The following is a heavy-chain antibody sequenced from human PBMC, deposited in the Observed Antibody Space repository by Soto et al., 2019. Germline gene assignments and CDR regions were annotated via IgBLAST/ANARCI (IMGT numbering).Heavy chain of an antibody. CDR1: GDSVSSTSTA. CDR3: ARGSYYSGWV. D-gene: IGHD6-19*01. V-gene: IGHV6-1*01. CDR2: TYYRSNWYT. Sequence: PSQTLSLTCAISGDSVSSTSTAWSWIRQSPSRGLEWLGRTYYRSNWYTDYAVSVKSRITISPDTSKIQFSLQLNSVTPEDTAVYYCARGSYYSGWVWGQGTLVTVSS. J-gene: IGHJ4*02.